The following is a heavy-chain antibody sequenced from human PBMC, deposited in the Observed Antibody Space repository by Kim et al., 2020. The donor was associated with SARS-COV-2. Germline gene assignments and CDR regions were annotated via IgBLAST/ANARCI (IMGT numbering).Heavy chain of an antibody. V-gene: IGHV3-23*01. Sequence: SVQGRFTTSRDNTKNTLSLELNSLTAEDTAVYYCAREYSDSGSYGYWGQGILVTVSS. J-gene: IGHJ4*02. CDR3: AREYSDSGSYGY. D-gene: IGHD3-10*01.